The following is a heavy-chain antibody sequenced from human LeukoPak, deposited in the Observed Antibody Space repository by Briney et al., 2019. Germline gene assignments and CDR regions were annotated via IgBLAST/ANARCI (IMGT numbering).Heavy chain of an antibody. CDR3: ARSTYYYDSSGYLYPSFFDY. J-gene: IGHJ4*02. V-gene: IGHV3-48*02. CDR1: GFTFSSYA. D-gene: IGHD3-22*01. CDR2: ISRTSHTI. Sequence: GGSLRLSCAASGFTFSSYAMSWVRQAPGKGLEWVSYISRTSHTIYYADSVKGRFTISRDNAKNSLYLQMNSLRDEDTAVYYCARSTYYYDSSGYLYPSFFDYWGQGNLVTVSS.